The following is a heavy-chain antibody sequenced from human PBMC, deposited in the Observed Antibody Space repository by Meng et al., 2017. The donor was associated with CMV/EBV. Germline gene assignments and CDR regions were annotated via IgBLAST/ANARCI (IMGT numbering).Heavy chain of an antibody. D-gene: IGHD4-17*01. CDR3: ARRNTVTQNDY. CDR2: ISSSGSTI. V-gene: IGHV3-48*03. J-gene: IGHJ4*02. CDR1: GFTFSSYE. Sequence: GGSLRLSCAASGFTFSSYEMNWVRQAPGKGLVWVSYISSSGSTIYYADSVKGRFTISRDNAKNSLYLQMNSLRAEDTAVYYCARRNTVTQNDYWGQGTLVTVSS.